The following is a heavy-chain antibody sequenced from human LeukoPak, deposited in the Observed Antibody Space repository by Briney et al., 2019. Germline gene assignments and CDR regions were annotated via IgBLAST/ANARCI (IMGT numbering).Heavy chain of an antibody. CDR3: ARAGGLLQYPYYYYYYMDV. Sequence: GGSLRLSCAASGFTFSSYSMNWVRQAPGKGLEWVSYISSSSSTIYYADSVKGRFTISRDNAKNSLYLQMNSLRAEDTAVYYCARAGGLLQYPYYYYYYMDVWGKGTTVTVSS. CDR2: ISSSSSTI. CDR1: GFTFSSYS. D-gene: IGHD4-11*01. J-gene: IGHJ6*03. V-gene: IGHV3-48*01.